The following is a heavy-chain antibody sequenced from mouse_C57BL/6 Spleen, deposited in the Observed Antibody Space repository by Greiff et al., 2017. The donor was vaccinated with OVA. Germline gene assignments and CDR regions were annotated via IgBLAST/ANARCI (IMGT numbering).Heavy chain of an antibody. CDR1: GYTFTDYY. CDR3: ARGVYGSSYIDY. J-gene: IGHJ2*01. D-gene: IGHD1-1*01. CDR2: INPNNGGT. V-gene: IGHV1-26*01. Sequence: EVQLQQSGPELVKPGASVKISCKASGYTFTDYYMNWVKQSHGQSLEWIGDINPNNGGTSYNQKFKGKATLTVDKSSSTAYMELRSLTSEDSAVYYCARGVYGSSYIDYWGQGTTLTVSS.